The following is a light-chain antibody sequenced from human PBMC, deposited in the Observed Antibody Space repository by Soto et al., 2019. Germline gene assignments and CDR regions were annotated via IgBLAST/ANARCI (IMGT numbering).Light chain of an antibody. V-gene: IGLV2-8*01. CDR1: SSDVGGYTF. J-gene: IGLJ1*01. CDR2: EVS. Sequence: QSALTQPPSASGSPGQSVTISCTGTSSDVGGYTFVSWYQQHPGQAPKLMIYEVSKRPSGVPDRFSGSKSGNTASLTVSGLQAEDEAYYYCNSYAGSNTFVFGTGTKLTVL. CDR3: NSYAGSNTFV.